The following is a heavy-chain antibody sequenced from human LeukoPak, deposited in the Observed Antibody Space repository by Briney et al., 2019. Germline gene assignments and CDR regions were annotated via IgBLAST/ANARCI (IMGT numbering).Heavy chain of an antibody. J-gene: IGHJ4*02. V-gene: IGHV1-46*01. Sequence: RTSVKVSCKASGYTFTTYYIHWVRQAPGQGLEWMAIINPSGGSTSYAQKFQGRVTISVDTSKNQFSLKLSSVTAADTAVYYCARHSRIFGVIDYWGQGTLVTVSS. CDR1: GYTFTTYY. CDR2: INPSGGST. CDR3: ARHSRIFGVIDY. D-gene: IGHD3-3*02.